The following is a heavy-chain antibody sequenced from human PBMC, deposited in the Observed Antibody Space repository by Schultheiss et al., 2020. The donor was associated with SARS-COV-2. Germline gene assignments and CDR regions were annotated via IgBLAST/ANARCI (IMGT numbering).Heavy chain of an antibody. CDR2: ISYDGNTK. V-gene: IGHV3-30*04. D-gene: IGHD1-26*01. CDR3: AGHYSGSLIGTLFDY. Sequence: GGSLRLSCAASGFTFSTYTIHWVRLAPGKGLECVAVISYDGNTKYYADSVKGRFTISRDNSKNTLFLQMNSLRAEDTAVYYCAGHYSGSLIGTLFDYWGQGTLVTVSS. J-gene: IGHJ4*02. CDR1: GFTFSTYT.